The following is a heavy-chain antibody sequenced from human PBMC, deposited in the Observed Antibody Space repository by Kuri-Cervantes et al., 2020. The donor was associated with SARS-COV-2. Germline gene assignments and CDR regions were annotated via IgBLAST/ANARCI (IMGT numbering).Heavy chain of an antibody. CDR1: GYTFISYA. J-gene: IGHJ4*02. CDR3: PSTMITFGGVLSYFDY. Sequence: SVKVSCKASGYTFISYAMHWVRQAPGQSLEWMGGIIPIFGTANYAQKFQGRVTITAEESTSTAYMELSSLRSEDTTVYYCPSTMITFGGVLSYFDYWGQGTLVTVSS. D-gene: IGHD3-16*01. V-gene: IGHV1-69*13. CDR2: IIPIFGTA.